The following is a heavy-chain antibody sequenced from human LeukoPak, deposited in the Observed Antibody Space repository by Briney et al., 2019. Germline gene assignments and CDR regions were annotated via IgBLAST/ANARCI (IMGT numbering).Heavy chain of an antibody. D-gene: IGHD3-10*01. Sequence: SETLSLTCTVSGGSVSSGSYYWSWIRQPPGKGLEWIGYIYYSGSTNYNPSLKSRVTISVDTSKNQFSLKLSSVTAADTAVYYCAREDGSGSYFPNNWFDPWGQGTLVTVSS. CDR3: AREDGSGSYFPNNWFDP. J-gene: IGHJ5*02. V-gene: IGHV4-61*01. CDR1: GGSVSSGSYY. CDR2: IYYSGST.